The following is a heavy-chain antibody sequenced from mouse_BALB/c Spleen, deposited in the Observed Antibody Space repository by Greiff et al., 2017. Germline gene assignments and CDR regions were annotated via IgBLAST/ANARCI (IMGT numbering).Heavy chain of an antibody. J-gene: IGHJ4*01. V-gene: IGHV1S81*02. D-gene: IGHD4-1*01. CDR1: GYTFTSYW. Sequence: VQLQQSGAELVKPGASVKLSCKASGYTFTSYWMHWVKQRPGQGLEWIGEINPSNGRTNYNEKFKSKATLTVDKSSSTAYMQLSSLTSEDSAVYYCARLTGTRGFDYAMDYWGQGTSVTVSS. CDR3: ARLTGTRGFDYAMDY. CDR2: INPSNGRT.